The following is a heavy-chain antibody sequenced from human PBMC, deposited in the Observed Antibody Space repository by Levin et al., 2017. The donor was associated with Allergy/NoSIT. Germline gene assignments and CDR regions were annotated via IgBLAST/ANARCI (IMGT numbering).Heavy chain of an antibody. CDR3: ARETNGDYGSTGLPQSYWYFDL. J-gene: IGHJ2*01. CDR2: ISSSSSTI. CDR1: GFTFSSYS. Sequence: GGSLRLSCAASGFTFSSYSMNWVRQAPGKGLEWVSYISSSSSTIYYADSVKGRFTISRDNAKNSLYLQMNSLRDEDTAVYYCARETNGDYGSTGLPQSYWYFDLWGRGTLVTVSS. D-gene: IGHD4-17*01. V-gene: IGHV3-48*02.